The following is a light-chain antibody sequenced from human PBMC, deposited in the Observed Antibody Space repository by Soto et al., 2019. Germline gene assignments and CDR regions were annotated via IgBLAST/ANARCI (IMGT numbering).Light chain of an antibody. CDR1: ERIYSAY. Sequence: VVLTESPGTLSLSLCERATLSCRASERIYSAYLGWYQQKPGQAPRLLIYGTSSRATGIPDRFSGSGSGTDFTLTINRLEPEDFALYYCQQYGSSPPTFGQATKVDIK. CDR3: QQYGSSPPT. CDR2: GTS. V-gene: IGKV3-20*01. J-gene: IGKJ1*01.